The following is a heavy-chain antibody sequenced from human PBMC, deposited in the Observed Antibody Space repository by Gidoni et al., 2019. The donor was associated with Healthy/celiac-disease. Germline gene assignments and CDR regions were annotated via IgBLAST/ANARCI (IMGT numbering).Heavy chain of an antibody. J-gene: IGHJ4*02. CDR3: TTSLITIFGVVPN. D-gene: IGHD3-3*01. V-gene: IGHV3-15*01. CDR2: IKSKTDGGTT. Sequence: EVQLVESGGGLVKPGGSLRLSCAASGFTFSNAWMSWVRQAPGKGLEWVGRIKSKTDGGTTDYAAPVKGRFTISRDDSKNTLYLQMNSLKTEDTAVYYCTTSLITIFGVVPNWGQGTLVTVSS. CDR1: GFTFSNAW.